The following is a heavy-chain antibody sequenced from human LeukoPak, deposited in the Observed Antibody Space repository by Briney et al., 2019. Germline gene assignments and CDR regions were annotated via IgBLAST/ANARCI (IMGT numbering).Heavy chain of an antibody. CDR1: GYTFTSYW. CDR3: ARGLYGSGIYFDY. Sequence: GESLKISCKGYGYTFTSYWIGWVRQMPGKGLEWMGIVYPSDFDTRYSPSFQGQVTISADKSISTAYLQWSSLKASDTAIYYCARGLYGSGIYFDYWGQGTLVTVSS. CDR2: VYPSDFDT. D-gene: IGHD3-10*01. V-gene: IGHV5-51*01. J-gene: IGHJ4*02.